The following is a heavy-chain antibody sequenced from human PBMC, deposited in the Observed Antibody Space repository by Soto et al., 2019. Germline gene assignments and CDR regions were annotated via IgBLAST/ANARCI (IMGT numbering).Heavy chain of an antibody. J-gene: IGHJ6*02. V-gene: IGHV6-1*01. CDR3: SRVNWNLGYYGMDV. D-gene: IGHD1-7*01. Sequence: SQTLSLTCAISGDSVSSNSAAWNWIRQSPSRGLEWLGRTYYRSKWDNDYAVSVKSRITINPDTSKNQFSLQLNSVTPENTAVYYCSRVNWNLGYYGMDVWGQGTTVTVSS. CDR2: TYYRSKWDN. CDR1: GDSVSSNSAA.